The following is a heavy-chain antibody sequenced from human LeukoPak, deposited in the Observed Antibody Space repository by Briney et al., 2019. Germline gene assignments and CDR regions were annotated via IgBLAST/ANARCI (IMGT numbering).Heavy chain of an antibody. CDR2: IKEDGSEK. CDR1: GSTFTDHW. J-gene: IGHJ4*02. Sequence: GGSLGLSCAASGSTFTDHWMSWVRQTPGKGLEWVANIKEDGSEKYYVDSVKGRFTIFRDDARNSLYLQMSNLRAEDTAFYYCAGDSRPRGGSCFDHWGQGTLVSVSS. CDR3: AGDSRPRGGSCFDH. V-gene: IGHV3-7*01. D-gene: IGHD2-15*01.